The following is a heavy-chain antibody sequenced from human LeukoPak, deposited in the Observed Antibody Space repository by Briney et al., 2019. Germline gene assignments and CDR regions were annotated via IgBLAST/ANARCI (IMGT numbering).Heavy chain of an antibody. CDR2: IYYSGST. V-gene: IGHV4-39*07. CDR3: AKDWMLYGVFDP. CDR1: GASISSGSYY. D-gene: IGHD2-8*01. J-gene: IGHJ5*02. Sequence: SETLSLTCTVSGASISSGSYYWGWIRQPPGKGLDWIGSIYYSGSTYYTPSLKSRVTISVDTSKNQFSLKLTSVTAADTAVYYCAKDWMLYGVFDPWGQGTLVTVSS.